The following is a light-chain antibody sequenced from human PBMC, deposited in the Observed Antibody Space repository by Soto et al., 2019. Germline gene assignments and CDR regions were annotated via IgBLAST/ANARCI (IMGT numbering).Light chain of an antibody. CDR1: QSLLHSNGYNY. V-gene: IGKV2-28*01. CDR3: MHALQPPRFT. CDR2: LGS. J-gene: IGKJ3*01. Sequence: DIVMTQSPLSLPVTPGEPASISCRSSQSLLHSNGYNYLDWYLQKPGQSPQLLIYLGSNRASGVPDRFSGSGSGTDFTLKISRVEAEDVGVYYCMHALQPPRFTFGPGTKVDIK.